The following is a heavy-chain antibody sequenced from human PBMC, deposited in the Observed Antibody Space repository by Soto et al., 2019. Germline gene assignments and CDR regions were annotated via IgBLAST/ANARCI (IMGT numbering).Heavy chain of an antibody. Sequence: GGSLRLSCAASGFTFSSYGMHWVRQAPGKGLEWVAVIWYDGSNKYYADSVKGRFTISRDNSKNTLYLQMNSLRAEDTAVYYCARGCPRNTALDYWGQGTLVTVSS. D-gene: IGHD1-1*01. V-gene: IGHV3-33*01. CDR3: ARGCPRNTALDY. CDR2: IWYDGSNK. CDR1: GFTFSSYG. J-gene: IGHJ4*02.